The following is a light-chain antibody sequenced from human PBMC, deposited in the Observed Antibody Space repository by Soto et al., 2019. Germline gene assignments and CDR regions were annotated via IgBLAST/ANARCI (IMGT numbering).Light chain of an antibody. CDR3: KQYNKWPQT. CDR1: LGISIN. CDR2: GAS. J-gene: IGKJ1*01. V-gene: IGKV3-15*01. Sequence: EIVSTPSPATLSVSPGESVTLSCRASLGISINLAWYQQRPGQAPRLLIYGASTRATGVPARFSGSGSGTDFTLKISRMQYEELAVYHCKQYNKWPQTVGQGTKGEIK.